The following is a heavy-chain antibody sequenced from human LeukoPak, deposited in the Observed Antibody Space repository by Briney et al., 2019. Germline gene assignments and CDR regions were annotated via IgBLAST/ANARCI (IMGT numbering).Heavy chain of an antibody. CDR1: GYTFTHQW. V-gene: IGHV5-51*01. Sequence: GESLKISCEASGYTFTHQWIGWVRQMSGRGLEWVEIIYPRDSYTRYSPSFQGHVTISADTSNNTAYLEWSSLEASDTAMYHCARHSDVIGAIWGQGTLVTVSS. J-gene: IGHJ4*02. CDR2: IYPRDSYT. CDR3: ARHSDVIGAI. D-gene: IGHD3-10*01.